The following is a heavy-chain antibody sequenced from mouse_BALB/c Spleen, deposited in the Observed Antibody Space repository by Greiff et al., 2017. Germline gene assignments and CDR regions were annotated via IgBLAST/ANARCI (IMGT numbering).Heavy chain of an antibody. J-gene: IGHJ3*01. V-gene: IGHV1-4*01. CDR3: ARSDGNYVGFAY. D-gene: IGHD2-1*01. CDR1: GYTFTSYT. CDR2: INPSSGYT. Sequence: VKLQESGAELARPGASVKMSCKASGYTFTSYTMHWVKQRPGQGLEWIGYINPSSGYTNYNQKFKDKATLTADKSSSTAYMQLSSLTSEDSAVYYCARSDGNYVGFAYWGQGTLVTVSA.